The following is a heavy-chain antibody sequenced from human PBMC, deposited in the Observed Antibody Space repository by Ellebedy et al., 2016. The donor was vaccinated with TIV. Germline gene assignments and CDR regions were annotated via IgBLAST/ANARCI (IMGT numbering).Heavy chain of an antibody. J-gene: IGHJ4*02. CDR1: GFTVSNNY. CDR2: IYSGGNT. V-gene: IGHV3-53*01. D-gene: IGHD4-23*01. CDR3: MRRWS. Sequence: PGGSLRLSCAASGFTVSNNYMSWVRQAPGKGLEWVSVIYSGGNTFYAESVKGRFTISRDSSKNTLYLQMNSLRSEDSAVYYCMRRWSWGQGTLVTVSS.